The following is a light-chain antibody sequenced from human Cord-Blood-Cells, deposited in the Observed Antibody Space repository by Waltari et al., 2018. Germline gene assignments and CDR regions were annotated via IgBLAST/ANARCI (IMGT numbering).Light chain of an antibody. CDR3: CSYAGSSTYV. V-gene: IGLV2-23*01. CDR2: EGS. CDR1: RSDVGSYNL. J-gene: IGLJ1*01. Sequence: QSALTQPASVSGSPGQSITISGTGTRSDVGSYNLVSWYQPHPGKAPKLMIYEGSKRPSGVSNRVSVSKSGNTASLTISGLQAEDEADYYCCSYAGSSTYVFGTGTKVIVL.